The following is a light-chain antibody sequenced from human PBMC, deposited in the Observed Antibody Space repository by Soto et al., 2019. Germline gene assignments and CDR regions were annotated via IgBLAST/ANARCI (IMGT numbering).Light chain of an antibody. CDR2: STT. J-gene: IGLJ3*02. V-gene: IGLV7-43*01. CDR1: TGPVTSGFY. CDR3: CSYAGSSTWV. Sequence: QAVVTQEPSLTVSPGGTVTLTCASSTGPVTSGFYPHWVQQKPGQAPRTLIYSTTNKHSWTPARFSGSLLGGKAALTLSGVQPEDEADYYCCSYAGSSTWVFGGGTKLTVL.